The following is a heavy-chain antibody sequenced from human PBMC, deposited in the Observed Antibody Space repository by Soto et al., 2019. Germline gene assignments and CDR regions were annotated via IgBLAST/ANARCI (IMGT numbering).Heavy chain of an antibody. D-gene: IGHD2-15*01. J-gene: IGHJ4*02. CDR3: AKTAIGYCSGGSCYYFDY. V-gene: IGHV3-23*01. CDR2: ISGSGGST. CDR1: GFTFSSYA. Sequence: EVQLLESGGGLVQPGGSLRLSCAASGFTFSSYAMSWVCQAPGKGLEWVSAISGSGGSTYYADSVKGRFTISRDNSKNTLYLQMNSLRAEDTAVYYCAKTAIGYCSGGSCYYFDYWGQGTLVTVSS.